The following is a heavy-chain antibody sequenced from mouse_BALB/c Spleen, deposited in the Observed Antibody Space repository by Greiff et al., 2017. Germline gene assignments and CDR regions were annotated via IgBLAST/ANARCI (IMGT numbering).Heavy chain of an antibody. CDR2: ISSGSSTI. CDR1: GFTFSSFG. V-gene: IGHV5-17*02. Sequence: EVMLVESGGGLVQPGGSRKLSCAASGFTFSSFGMHWVRQAPEKGLEWVAYISSGSSTIYYADTVKGRFTISRDNPKNTLFLQMTSLRSEDTAMYYCARSARGLYAMDYWGQGTSVTVS. CDR3: ARSARGLYAMDY. J-gene: IGHJ4*01.